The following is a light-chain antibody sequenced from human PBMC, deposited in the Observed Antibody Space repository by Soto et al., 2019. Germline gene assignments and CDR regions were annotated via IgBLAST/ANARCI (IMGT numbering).Light chain of an antibody. CDR3: CSYAGSSTHYV. CDR1: SSDVGGYNY. CDR2: DVS. J-gene: IGLJ1*01. V-gene: IGLV2-11*01. Sequence: QSALTQPRSVSGSPGQSITISCTGTSSDVGGYNYVSWYRQHPGKAPKLMIYDVSKRPSGVPDRFSGSKSGNTASLTISGLQAEDEPDYYCCSYAGSSTHYVFGTGNKLTVL.